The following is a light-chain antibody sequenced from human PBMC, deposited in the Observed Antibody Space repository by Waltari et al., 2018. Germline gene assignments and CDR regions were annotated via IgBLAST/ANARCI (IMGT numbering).Light chain of an antibody. CDR3: QQVNSFPRT. Sequence: DIQMTQSPSSVSASVGDRVPLTCRASQGIASRLAWYQQKPGKAPKLLIYASSLHNGVPSRFIGSGSGTDFTLTIRGLQPEDFATYYCQQVNSFPRTFGQGTTVDVK. J-gene: IGKJ1*01. CDR1: QGIASR. CDR2: AS. V-gene: IGKV1-12*01.